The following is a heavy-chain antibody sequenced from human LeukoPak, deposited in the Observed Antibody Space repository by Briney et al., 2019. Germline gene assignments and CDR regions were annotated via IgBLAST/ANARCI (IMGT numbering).Heavy chain of an antibody. CDR2: INHSGST. D-gene: IGHD5-18*01. Sequence: SETLSLTCAVYGGSFSGYYWSWIRQPPGKGLEWTGEINHSGSTNYNPSLKSRVTISVDTSKNQFSLKLSSVTAADTAVYYCASGDTAMVHYDWGQGTLVTVSS. V-gene: IGHV4-34*01. J-gene: IGHJ4*02. CDR3: ASGDTAMVHYD. CDR1: GGSFSGYY.